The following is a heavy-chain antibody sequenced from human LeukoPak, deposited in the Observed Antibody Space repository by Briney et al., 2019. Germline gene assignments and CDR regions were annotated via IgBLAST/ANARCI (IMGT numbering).Heavy chain of an antibody. Sequence: SETLSLTCTVSGGSISTSRYSWGWIRQPPGKGLEWIGEIGHNGTTNYNPSLKGRVTISLDTSKNQFSLKLTSVTAADTAVYYCARPSGGTPFKRFDYWGEGTLVTVSS. V-gene: IGHV4-39*07. D-gene: IGHD1-14*01. CDR1: GGSISTSRYS. J-gene: IGHJ4*02. CDR2: IGHNGTT. CDR3: ARPSGGTPFKRFDY.